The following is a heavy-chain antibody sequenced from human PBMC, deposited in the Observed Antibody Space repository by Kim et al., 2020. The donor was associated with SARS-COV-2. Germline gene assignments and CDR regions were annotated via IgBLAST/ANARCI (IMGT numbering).Heavy chain of an antibody. Sequence: GGSLRLSCTTSGFTFTGHSMSWVRQAPGKGLEWVSCISSSDSSTYYADSVKGRFTISRDNAKNSLYLQMNSLRAEDTAVYYCARAHNYYDSSGWGYWGQGTLVTVSS. J-gene: IGHJ4*02. CDR3: ARAHNYYDSSGWGY. D-gene: IGHD3-22*01. CDR1: GFTFTGHS. V-gene: IGHV3-11*04. CDR2: ISSSDSST.